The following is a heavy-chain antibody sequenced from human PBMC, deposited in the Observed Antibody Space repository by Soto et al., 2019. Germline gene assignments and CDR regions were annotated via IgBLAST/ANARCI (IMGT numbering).Heavy chain of an antibody. Sequence: SETLSLTCTVSGYFISSGYYWGWIRQPPGKGLEWIGSMFHSGSTHYNPSLKSRVTMSVDTSKNQFSLRLSSVTASDTAVYYCARGHIVVVPTVGWFDPWGQGTLVTVS. V-gene: IGHV4-38-2*02. D-gene: IGHD2-2*01. CDR1: GYFISSGYY. J-gene: IGHJ5*02. CDR3: ARGHIVVVPTVGWFDP. CDR2: MFHSGST.